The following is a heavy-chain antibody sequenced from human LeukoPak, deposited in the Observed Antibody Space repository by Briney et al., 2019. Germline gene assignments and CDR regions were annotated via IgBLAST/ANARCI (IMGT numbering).Heavy chain of an antibody. CDR1: GFTFSSYG. Sequence: GGSLGLSCAASGFTFSSYGMHWVRQAPGKGLEWVAVISYDGSNKYYADSVKGRFTISRDNSKNTLYLQMNSLRAEDTAVYYCAKDGAADLGGFDYWGQGTLVTVSS. D-gene: IGHD3/OR15-3a*01. J-gene: IGHJ4*02. CDR3: AKDGAADLGGFDY. V-gene: IGHV3-30*18. CDR2: ISYDGSNK.